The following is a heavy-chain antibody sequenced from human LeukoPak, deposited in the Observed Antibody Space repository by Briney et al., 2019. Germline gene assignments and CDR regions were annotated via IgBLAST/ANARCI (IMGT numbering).Heavy chain of an antibody. J-gene: IGHJ5*02. Sequence: GSLRLSCAASGFTFSSYAMHWVRQPPGKGLEWIGSIYYSGSTYYNPSLKSRVTISVDTSKNQFSLKLSSVTAADTAVYYCARDVGGWFDPWGQGTLVTVSS. CDR1: GFTFSSYA. V-gene: IGHV4-39*07. CDR2: IYYSGST. CDR3: ARDVGGWFDP.